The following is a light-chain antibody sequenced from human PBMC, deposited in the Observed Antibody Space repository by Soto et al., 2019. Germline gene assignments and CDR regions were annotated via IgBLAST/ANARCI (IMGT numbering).Light chain of an antibody. J-gene: IGKJ5*01. CDR1: QSVSSSY. CDR3: QQYHNWPPIT. CDR2: GAS. V-gene: IGKV3-20*01. Sequence: EVVLTQSPGTLALSRGERATLSCRASQSVSSSYLAWYQHRPGQAPRLLIFGASSRATGIPDRFSGTGSGTEFTLTISSLQSEDFAVYYCQQYHNWPPITFGQGTRLEIK.